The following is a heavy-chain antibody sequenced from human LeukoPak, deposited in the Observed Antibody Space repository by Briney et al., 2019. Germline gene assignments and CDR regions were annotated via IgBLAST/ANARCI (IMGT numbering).Heavy chain of an antibody. V-gene: IGHV3-33*01. D-gene: IGHD5-24*01. Sequence: PGGSLRRSCAASGFTFSSNGMHWVRQAPGKGLQWVAVIWFDGSNQYYADSVRGRFTISRDNSKNTLYLQMNGLRAEDTGLYYCARAIGSWGYNNLDYWGQGTLVTVSS. J-gene: IGHJ4*02. CDR1: GFTFSSNG. CDR2: IWFDGSNQ. CDR3: ARAIGSWGYNNLDY.